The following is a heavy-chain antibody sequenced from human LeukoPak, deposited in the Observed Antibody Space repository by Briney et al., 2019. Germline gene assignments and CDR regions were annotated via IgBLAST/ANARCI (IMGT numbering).Heavy chain of an antibody. V-gene: IGHV4-59*01. CDR3: ARVTGYTIEDYFDY. D-gene: IGHD3-9*01. J-gene: IGHJ4*02. CDR1: GGSISSYY. Sequence: SETLSLTCTVSGGSISSYYWSWIRQPPGKGLEWIGYIYYSGSTNYNPSLKSRVTISVKTSKSQFSLKLRSVTAADTAVYYCARVTGYTIEDYFDYWGQGTLVTVSS. CDR2: IYYSGST.